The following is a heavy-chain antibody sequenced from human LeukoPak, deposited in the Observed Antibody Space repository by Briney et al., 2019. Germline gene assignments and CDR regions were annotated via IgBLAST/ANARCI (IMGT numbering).Heavy chain of an antibody. V-gene: IGHV4-59*01. CDR3: ARVTGYTIEDYFDY. D-gene: IGHD3-9*01. J-gene: IGHJ4*02. CDR1: GGSISSYY. Sequence: SETLSLTCTVSGGSISSYYWSWIRQPPGKGLEWIGYIYYSGSTNYNPSLKSRVTISVKTSKSQFSLKLRSVTAADTAVYYCARVTGYTIEDYFDYWGQGTLVTVSS. CDR2: IYYSGST.